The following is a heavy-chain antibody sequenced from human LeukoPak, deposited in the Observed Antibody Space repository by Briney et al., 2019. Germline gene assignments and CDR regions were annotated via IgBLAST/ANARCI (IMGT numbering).Heavy chain of an antibody. CDR2: IIPIFGTA. Sequence: GASVKVSCKASGGTFSSYAISWVRQAPGQGLEWMGGIIPIFGTANYAQKFQGRVTITADESTSTAYMELSSLRSEDTAVYYCATVYSSSTSCYPLAAFDIWGQGTMVTVSS. CDR1: GGTFSSYA. D-gene: IGHD2-2*01. J-gene: IGHJ3*02. V-gene: IGHV1-69*01. CDR3: ATVYSSSTSCYPLAAFDI.